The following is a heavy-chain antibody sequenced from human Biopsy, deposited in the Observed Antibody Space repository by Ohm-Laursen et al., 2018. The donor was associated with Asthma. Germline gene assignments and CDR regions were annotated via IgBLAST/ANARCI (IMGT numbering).Heavy chain of an antibody. CDR1: GFTFGSYG. CDR2: IWFDGSNK. J-gene: IGHJ4*02. Sequence: SLRLSCSAAGFTFGSYGLHWVRQAPGKGLEWVADIWFDGSNKHYADSVKGRFTISRDNSKNTLYLQMNSLRAEDTALYYCGRERSYMVDYWGQGIVVTVSS. V-gene: IGHV3-33*01. D-gene: IGHD3-10*01. CDR3: GRERSYMVDY.